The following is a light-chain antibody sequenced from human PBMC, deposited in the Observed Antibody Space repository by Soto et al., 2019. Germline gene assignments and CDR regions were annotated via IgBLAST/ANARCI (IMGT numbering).Light chain of an antibody. CDR2: EVS. CDR3: SSYTSSSIDYV. Sequence: QSALTQPASVSGSPGQSITISCTGTSSDVGGYNYVSWYQQHPGKAPKLMIYEVSNRPSGVSNRFSGYKSGNTASLTISGLQAEDEDDYYCSSYTSSSIDYVFGTGTKLTVL. V-gene: IGLV2-14*01. CDR1: SSDVGGYNY. J-gene: IGLJ1*01.